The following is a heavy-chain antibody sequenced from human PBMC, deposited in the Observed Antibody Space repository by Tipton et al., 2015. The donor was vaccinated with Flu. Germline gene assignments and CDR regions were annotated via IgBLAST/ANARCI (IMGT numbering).Heavy chain of an antibody. D-gene: IGHD6-19*01. J-gene: IGHJ3*02. CDR2: IYYSGST. Sequence: TLSLTCTVSGGSVSSGSYYWSRIRQPPGKGLEWIGYIYYSGSTNYNPSLKSRVTISVDTSKNQFSLKLSSVTAADTAVYYCARDRPARVSSGWYRAFDIWGQGTMVTVSS. V-gene: IGHV4-61*01. CDR3: ARDRPARVSSGWYRAFDI. CDR1: GGSVSSGSYY.